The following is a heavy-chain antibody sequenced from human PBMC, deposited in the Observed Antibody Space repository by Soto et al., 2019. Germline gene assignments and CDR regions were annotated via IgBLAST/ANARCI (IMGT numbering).Heavy chain of an antibody. CDR2: IYATGTT. D-gene: IGHD1-1*01. Sequence: SETLSLTCTVSGASMRGYYWSWIRKSAGKGLEWIGRIYATGTTDYNPSLKSRVMMSVDTSKKQFSLKLRSVTAADTAVYYCVRDGTKTLRDWFDPWGQGISVTVSS. CDR3: VRDGTKTLRDWFDP. CDR1: GASMRGYY. V-gene: IGHV4-4*07. J-gene: IGHJ5*02.